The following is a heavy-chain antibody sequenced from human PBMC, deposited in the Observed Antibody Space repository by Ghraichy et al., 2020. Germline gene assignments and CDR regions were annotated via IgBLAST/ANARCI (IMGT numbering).Heavy chain of an antibody. D-gene: IGHD3-10*01. Sequence: SETLSLTCTVSGGSISSYYWSWIRQPPGKGLEWIGFVYYTGSTNYNPSLKSRVTISVDTSKNQFSLKLSSVTAADTAVYYCARVGGSEGYYTYYYYGMDIWGRGSTVTIS. CDR2: VYYTGST. J-gene: IGHJ6*02. CDR3: ARVGGSEGYYTYYYYGMDI. CDR1: GGSISSYY. V-gene: IGHV4-59*01.